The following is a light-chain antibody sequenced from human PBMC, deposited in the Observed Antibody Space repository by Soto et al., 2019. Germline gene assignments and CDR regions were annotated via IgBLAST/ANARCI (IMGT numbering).Light chain of an antibody. CDR1: QNLSRN. CDR2: YAS. CDR3: QQYDKWPHT. Sequence: EMVMTQSPATLSVSPGERATLSCRASQNLSRNLAWYQQQPGQAPRLLIFYASTRATGIPARFSGSGSGTDLTLTISSLQSEDFAVYSCQQYDKWPHTFGQGTKLEIK. J-gene: IGKJ2*01. V-gene: IGKV3-15*01.